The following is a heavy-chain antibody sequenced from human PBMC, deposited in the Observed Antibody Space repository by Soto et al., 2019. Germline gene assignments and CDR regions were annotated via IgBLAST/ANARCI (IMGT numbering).Heavy chain of an antibody. J-gene: IGHJ6*02. D-gene: IGHD6-13*01. CDR3: ARLVAACYGMDV. Sequence: SVKVSCKASGGTFSSCAISWVRQAPGQGLEWMGGIIPIFGTANYAQKFQGRVTITADESTSTAYMELSSLRSEDTAVYYCARLVAACYGMDVWGQGTTVTVSS. CDR2: IIPIFGTA. CDR1: GGTFSSCA. V-gene: IGHV1-69*13.